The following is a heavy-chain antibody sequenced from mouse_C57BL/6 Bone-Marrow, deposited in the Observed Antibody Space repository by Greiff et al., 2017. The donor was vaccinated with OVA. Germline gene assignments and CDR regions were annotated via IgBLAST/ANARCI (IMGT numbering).Heavy chain of an antibody. CDR2: IDPETGGT. D-gene: IGHD2-5*01. V-gene: IGHV1-15*01. Sequence: QVQLQQSGAELVRPGASVTLSCKASGYTFTDYEMHWVKQTPVHGLEWIGAIDPETGGTAYNQKFKGKAILTVDKSSSTAYMQLSSLTSEDSAVYYCARGEIYSNYVGFAYWGQGTLVTVSA. CDR3: ARGEIYSNYVGFAY. J-gene: IGHJ3*01. CDR1: GYTFTDYE.